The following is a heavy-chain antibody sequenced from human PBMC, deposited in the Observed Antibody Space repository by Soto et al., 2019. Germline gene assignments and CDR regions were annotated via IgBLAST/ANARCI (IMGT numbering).Heavy chain of an antibody. CDR3: ARVFHDFWSGFPYGMDV. J-gene: IGHJ6*02. V-gene: IGHV6-1*01. CDR2: TYYRSKYYT. Sequence: SQTLSLTCAISGDTVSSSSAAWHWIRQSPSRVLEWLGRTYYRSKYYTDYAVSVKSRITINADTSRNQFSLQLNSVTPEDTAVYYCARVFHDFWSGFPYGMDVWGQGTTVTVSS. D-gene: IGHD3-3*01. CDR1: GDTVSSSSAA.